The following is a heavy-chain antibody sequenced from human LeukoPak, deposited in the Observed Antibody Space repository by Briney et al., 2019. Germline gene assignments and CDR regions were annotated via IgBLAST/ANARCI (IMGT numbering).Heavy chain of an antibody. CDR1: GFTFSSYA. D-gene: IGHD6-13*01. V-gene: IGHV3-23*01. CDR2: ISGSGGST. CDR3: AFRPAAVTNWFDP. Sequence: GGSLRLSCAASGFTFSSYAMSWVRQAPGKRLEWVSAISGSGGSTYYADSVKGRFTISRDNSKNTLYLQMNSLRAEDTAVYYCAFRPAAVTNWFDPWGQGTLVTVSS. J-gene: IGHJ5*02.